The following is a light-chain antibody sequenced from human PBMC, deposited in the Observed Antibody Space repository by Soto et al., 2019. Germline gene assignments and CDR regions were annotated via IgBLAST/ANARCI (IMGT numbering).Light chain of an antibody. V-gene: IGLV2-8*01. J-gene: IGLJ2*01. CDR3: AAWDESLNHPV. Sequence: QSVLTQPPSASGSPGQSVTISCTGTSNDVAITKYVSWYQQRPGKVPRLMIYEVTKRPSGVPDRFSGSKSGNTASLTVSGLQAEDEADYYCAAWDESLNHPVFGGGTKLTVL. CDR1: SNDVAITKY. CDR2: EVT.